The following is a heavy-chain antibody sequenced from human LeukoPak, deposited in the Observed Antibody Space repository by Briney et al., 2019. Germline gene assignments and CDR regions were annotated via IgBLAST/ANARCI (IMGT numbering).Heavy chain of an antibody. J-gene: IGHJ4*02. CDR1: GGSFSGYY. Sequence: SETLSLTCAVYGGSFSGYYWSWIRQPPGKGLEWIGEINHSGSTNYNPSLKSRVTISVDTSKIQFSLKLSSVTAADTAVYYCARRRYFDYWGQGTLVTVSS. CDR2: INHSGST. CDR3: ARRRYFDY. V-gene: IGHV4-34*01.